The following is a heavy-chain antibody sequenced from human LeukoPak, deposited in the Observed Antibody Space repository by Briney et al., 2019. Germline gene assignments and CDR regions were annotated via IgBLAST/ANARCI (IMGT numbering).Heavy chain of an antibody. D-gene: IGHD3-3*01. CDR1: GGSISSSSYY. CDR2: IYYSGST. V-gene: IGHV4-39*01. J-gene: IGHJ3*02. Sequence: TPSETLSLTCTVSGGSISSSSYYWGWIRQPPGKGLEWIGSIYYSGSTYYNPSLKSRVTISVDTSKNQFSLKLSSVTAADTAVYYSARQYYDFWSGYYPYAFDIWGQGTMVTVSS. CDR3: ARQYYDFWSGYYPYAFDI.